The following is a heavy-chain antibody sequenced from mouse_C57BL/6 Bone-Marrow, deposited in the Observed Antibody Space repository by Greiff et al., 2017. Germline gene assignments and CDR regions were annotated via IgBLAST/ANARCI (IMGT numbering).Heavy chain of an antibody. Sequence: VQLQQPGAELVKPGASVKLSCKASGYTFTSYWMHWVKQRPGQGLEWIGMIHPNSGSTNYNEKFKSKATLTVDKSSSTAYMQLSSLTSEDSAVFYCARGYYGSSVAWFAYWGQGTLVTVSA. D-gene: IGHD1-1*01. CDR2: IHPNSGST. CDR1: GYTFTSYW. V-gene: IGHV1-64*01. J-gene: IGHJ3*01. CDR3: ARGYYGSSVAWFAY.